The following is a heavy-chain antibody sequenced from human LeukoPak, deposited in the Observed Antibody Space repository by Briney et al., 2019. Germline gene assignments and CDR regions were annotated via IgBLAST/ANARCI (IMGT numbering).Heavy chain of an antibody. Sequence: PSETLSLTCTVSGGSISSGSYYCSWIRQPAVKGLEWIGRIYTSGSTNYNPSLKSRVTISVDTSKNQFSLKLRSVTAADTAVYYCARELRLLWFGEFPNGFDPWGQGTLVTVSS. D-gene: IGHD3-10*01. CDR2: IYTSGST. J-gene: IGHJ5*02. V-gene: IGHV4-61*02. CDR1: GGSISSGSYY. CDR3: ARELRLLWFGEFPNGFDP.